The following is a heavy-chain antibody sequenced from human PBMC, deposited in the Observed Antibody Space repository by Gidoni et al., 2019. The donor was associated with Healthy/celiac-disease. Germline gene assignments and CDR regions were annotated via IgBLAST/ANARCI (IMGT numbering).Heavy chain of an antibody. J-gene: IGHJ2*01. V-gene: IGHV3-30-3*01. CDR1: GFTFSSYA. CDR2: ISYDGSNK. Sequence: QVQLVESGGGVVQPGRSLRLSCAASGFTFSSYAMHWVRQAPGKGLEWVAVISYDGSNKYYADSVKGRFTISRDNSKNTLYLQMNSLRAEDTAVYYCARGGGIAARPAGWYFDLWGRGTLVTVSS. CDR3: ARGGGIAARPAGWYFDL. D-gene: IGHD6-6*01.